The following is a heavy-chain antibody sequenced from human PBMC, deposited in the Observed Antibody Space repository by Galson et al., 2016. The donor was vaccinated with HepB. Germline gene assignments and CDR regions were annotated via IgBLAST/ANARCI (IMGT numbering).Heavy chain of an antibody. V-gene: IGHV4-34*01. D-gene: IGHD3-22*01. Sequence: SETLSLTCASYGGSFSGYRWGWIRQSPGKGLEWLGDVNHAGSAAYNPSLGSRVRISVDTSKAQFSLKVTSVTAADTAVYYCARLRYYHDSSSFLYWGQGTRVTVSS. CDR2: VNHAGSA. CDR3: ARLRYYHDSSSFLY. CDR1: GGSFSGYR. J-gene: IGHJ4*01.